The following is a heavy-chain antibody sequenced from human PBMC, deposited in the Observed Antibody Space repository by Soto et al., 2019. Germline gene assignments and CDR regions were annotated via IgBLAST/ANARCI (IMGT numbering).Heavy chain of an antibody. CDR2: TYYSGGT. Sequence: SEILSLTCTVSGDSISIYYWSWIRQPPGKGLEWIGYTYYSGGTNYNPSLESRVTMSVDTSKNQFSLNLSSVTAADTAVYYCARDWDDSVWGQGILVTVSS. J-gene: IGHJ4*02. CDR1: GDSISIYY. CDR3: ARDWDDSV. V-gene: IGHV4-59*01. D-gene: IGHD3-22*01.